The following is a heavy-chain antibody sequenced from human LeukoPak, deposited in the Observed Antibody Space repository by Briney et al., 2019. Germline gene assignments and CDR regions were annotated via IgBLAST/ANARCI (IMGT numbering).Heavy chain of an antibody. CDR2: ISFDGSNK. CDR1: GITFSDYA. V-gene: IGHV3-30*04. Sequence: PGRSLRLSCAASGITFSDYAMNWVRQAPGKGLEWVAVISFDGSNKYYADSVKGRFTISRDNSKNTLYLQMNSLRAEDTAIYYCARDLYLDTAMVDVFDYWGQGTLVTVSS. CDR3: ARDLYLDTAMVDVFDY. D-gene: IGHD5-18*01. J-gene: IGHJ4*02.